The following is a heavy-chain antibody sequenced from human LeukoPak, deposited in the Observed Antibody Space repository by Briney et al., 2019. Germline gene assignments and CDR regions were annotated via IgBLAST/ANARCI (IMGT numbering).Heavy chain of an antibody. CDR2: IIPIFGQA. V-gene: IGHV1-69*13. CDR1: GGTFSSYA. CDR3: ARDRPYCSSTSCRPSPFDY. J-gene: IGHJ4*02. D-gene: IGHD2-2*01. Sequence: SVKVSCKASGGTFSSYAISWGRQAPGQGLEWMGGIIPIFGQANYAQKFQGRVTITADESTSTAYMELSSLRSEDTAVYYCARDRPYCSSTSCRPSPFDYWGQGTLVTVSS.